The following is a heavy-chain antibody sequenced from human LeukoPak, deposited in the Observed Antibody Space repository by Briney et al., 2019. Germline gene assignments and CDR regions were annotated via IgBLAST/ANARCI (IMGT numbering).Heavy chain of an antibody. Sequence: GGSLRLSCAASGFTFSSYSMNWVRQAPGKGLEWVSYISSSSSTIYYADSVKGRFTISRDNAKNSLYLQMNSLRAEDTAVYYRARVVQTEYYYYYYMDVWGKGTTVTVSS. D-gene: IGHD1-14*01. V-gene: IGHV3-48*04. CDR2: ISSSSSTI. CDR3: ARVVQTEYYYYYYMDV. J-gene: IGHJ6*03. CDR1: GFTFSSYS.